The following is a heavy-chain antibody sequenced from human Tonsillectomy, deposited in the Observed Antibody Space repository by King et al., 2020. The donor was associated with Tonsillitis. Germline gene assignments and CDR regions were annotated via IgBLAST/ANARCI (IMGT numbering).Heavy chain of an antibody. D-gene: IGHD5-12*01. CDR2: IEQDGSER. CDR1: GFTFSSYW. Sequence: DVQLVESGGGLVQPGGSLRLSCAASGFTFSSYWMNWVRQAPGKGLEWVAIIEQDGSERLYVDSVKGRFTISRDNAKNSLYLQMDSLRAEDTAVYYCAGGRGWLIGYWGQGSLVTVSS. J-gene: IGHJ4*02. V-gene: IGHV3-7*01. CDR3: AGGRGWLIGY.